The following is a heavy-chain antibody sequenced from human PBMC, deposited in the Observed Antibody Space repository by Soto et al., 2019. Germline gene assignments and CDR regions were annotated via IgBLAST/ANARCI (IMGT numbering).Heavy chain of an antibody. Sequence: ASVKVSCKASGYTFTSYGISWVRQAPGQGLEWMGWISAYNGNTNYAQKLQGRVTMTTDTSTSTAYMELRSLRSDDTAVYYCARDPCSGGSCYSDYYYYGMEVWGQGTTVSVSS. CDR1: GYTFTSYG. CDR2: ISAYNGNT. CDR3: ARDPCSGGSCYSDYYYYGMEV. V-gene: IGHV1-18*01. D-gene: IGHD2-15*01. J-gene: IGHJ6*02.